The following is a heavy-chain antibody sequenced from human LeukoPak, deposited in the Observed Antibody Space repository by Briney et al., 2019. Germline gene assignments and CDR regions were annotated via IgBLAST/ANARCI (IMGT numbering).Heavy chain of an antibody. D-gene: IGHD1-26*01. J-gene: IGHJ4*02. CDR3: SRGGSYTMVKNY. CDR2: MYSSVST. CDR1: GGSISSSSYY. Sequence: SETLSLTCTVSGGSISSSSYYWGWIRQPPGKGLEWIGSMYSSVSTYYNPSLKSRVTISVDTSKNQFSLKLSSVTVADTAVYYCSRGGSYTMVKNYWGQGTLVTVSS. V-gene: IGHV4-39*07.